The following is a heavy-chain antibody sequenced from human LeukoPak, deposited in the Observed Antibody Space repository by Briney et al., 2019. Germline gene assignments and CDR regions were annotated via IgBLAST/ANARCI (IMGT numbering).Heavy chain of an antibody. Sequence: ASVKVSCKASGYTFTSYDINWVRQAAGQGLEWMGWMNPNSGNTGYAQKFQGRVTMTRNTSISTAYMELSSLRSEDTAVYYCARFTQGEWLLEHWGQRTLVTVSS. V-gene: IGHV1-8*01. CDR1: GYTFTSYD. CDR2: MNPNSGNT. J-gene: IGHJ4*02. D-gene: IGHD3-3*01. CDR3: ARFTQGEWLLEH.